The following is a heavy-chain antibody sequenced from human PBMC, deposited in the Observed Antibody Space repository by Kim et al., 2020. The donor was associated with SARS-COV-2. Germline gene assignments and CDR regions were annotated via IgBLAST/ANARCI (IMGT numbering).Heavy chain of an antibody. CDR3: ARDLDTAMEPGFDY. J-gene: IGHJ4*02. D-gene: IGHD5-18*01. Sequence: ADSVKGRFTIYRDNANNLLYLQMNSLRAEVTAVYYCARDLDTAMEPGFDYWGQGTLVTVSS. V-gene: IGHV3-21*01.